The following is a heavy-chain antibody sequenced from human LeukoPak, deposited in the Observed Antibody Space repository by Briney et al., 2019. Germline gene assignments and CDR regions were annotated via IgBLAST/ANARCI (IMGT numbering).Heavy chain of an antibody. Sequence: SETLSLTCTVSGGSVSSGSYYWSWIRQPPGKGLEWIGYIYYSGSTNYNPPLKSRVTISVDTSKNQFSLKLSSVTAADTAVYYCASSYYYGSGSDLGNWFDPWGQGTLVTVSS. CDR1: GGSVSSGSYY. J-gene: IGHJ5*02. CDR3: ASSYYYGSGSDLGNWFDP. D-gene: IGHD3-10*01. V-gene: IGHV4-61*01. CDR2: IYYSGST.